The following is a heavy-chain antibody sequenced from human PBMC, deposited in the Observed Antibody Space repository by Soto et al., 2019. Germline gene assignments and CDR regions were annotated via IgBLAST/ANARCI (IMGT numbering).Heavy chain of an antibody. J-gene: IGHJ6*02. CDR3: ARGMDIVVVVAATGGMDV. D-gene: IGHD2-15*01. Sequence: GESLKISCKGSGYSFTSYWISWVRQMPGKGLEWMGRIDPSDSYTNYSPSFQGHVTISADKSISTAYLQWSSLKASDTAMYYCARGMDIVVVVAATGGMDVWGQGTTVTVS. CDR1: GYSFTSYW. CDR2: IDPSDSYT. V-gene: IGHV5-10-1*01.